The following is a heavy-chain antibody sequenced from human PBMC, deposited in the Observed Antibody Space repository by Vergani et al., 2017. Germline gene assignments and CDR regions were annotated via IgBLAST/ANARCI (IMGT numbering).Heavy chain of an antibody. D-gene: IGHD3-9*01. Sequence: QVQLQESGPGLVKPSETLSLTCAVSGFSIDNGYYWDWIRQPPGKGLEWIGSIYRTGRTHFNPSRKSRVPIAVDTSNNHFSLRLNSLTAADTAVYYCARRSGIVYDIFSGTQYFFDFWGQGTLVTVSS. CDR2: IYRTGRT. J-gene: IGHJ4*02. CDR3: ARRSGIVYDIFSGTQYFFDF. CDR1: GFSIDNGYY. V-gene: IGHV4-38-2*01.